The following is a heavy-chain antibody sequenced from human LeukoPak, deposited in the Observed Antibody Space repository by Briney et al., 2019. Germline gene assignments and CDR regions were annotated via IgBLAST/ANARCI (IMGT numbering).Heavy chain of an antibody. Sequence: SETLSLTCAVYGGSFSGYYWSWIRQPPGKGLEWIGYIYYSGSTNYNPSLKSRVTISVDTSKNQFSLKLSSVTAADTAVYYCARQVNYDFWSGYPYYYYYGMDVWGQGTTVTVSS. D-gene: IGHD3-3*01. CDR3: ARQVNYDFWSGYPYYYYYGMDV. J-gene: IGHJ6*02. CDR1: GGSFSGYY. V-gene: IGHV4-59*08. CDR2: IYYSGST.